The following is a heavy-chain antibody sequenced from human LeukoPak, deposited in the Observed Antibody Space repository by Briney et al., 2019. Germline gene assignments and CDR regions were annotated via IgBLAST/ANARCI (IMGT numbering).Heavy chain of an antibody. CDR1: GFTFSSYG. J-gene: IGHJ4*02. CDR3: AKDQTGSYYAFDY. V-gene: IGHV3-30*18. Sequence: GGSLRLSCAASGFTFSSYGMHWVRQAPGKGLEWVAVISYDGTNKYHADSVKGRFTISRDISKNTLHLQMNSLRGEDTAVYYCAKDQTGSYYAFDYWGQGTLVSVSS. D-gene: IGHD1-26*01. CDR2: ISYDGTNK.